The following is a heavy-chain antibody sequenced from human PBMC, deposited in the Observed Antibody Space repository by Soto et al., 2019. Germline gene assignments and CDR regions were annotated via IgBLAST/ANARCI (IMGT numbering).Heavy chain of an antibody. CDR3: ARRDPYSSSWANWFDP. V-gene: IGHV5-10-1*01. CDR1: GYSFTSYW. Sequence: GESLKISCKGSGYSFTSYWISWVRQMPGKGLEWMGRIDPSDSYTSYSPSFQGHVTISADKSISTAYLHWSSLKASDTAMYYCARRDPYSSSWANWFDPWGQGTLVTVSS. J-gene: IGHJ5*02. D-gene: IGHD6-13*01. CDR2: IDPSDSYT.